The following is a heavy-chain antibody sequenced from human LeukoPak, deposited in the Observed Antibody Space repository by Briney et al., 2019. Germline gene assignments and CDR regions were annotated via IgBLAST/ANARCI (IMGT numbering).Heavy chain of an antibody. J-gene: IGHJ3*02. D-gene: IGHD5-18*01. CDR2: INTDGSST. CDR3: ATVLHTSMTTWAAFDT. V-gene: IGHV3-74*01. Sequence: QSGGSLRLSCAASGFTFSSYWMHWVRQAPGKGLVWVSRINTDGSSTSYADSVKGRFTISRDNAKNTLYLQMNSLRAEDTALYYCATVLHTSMTTWAAFDTWGQGTMVTVSS. CDR1: GFTFSSYW.